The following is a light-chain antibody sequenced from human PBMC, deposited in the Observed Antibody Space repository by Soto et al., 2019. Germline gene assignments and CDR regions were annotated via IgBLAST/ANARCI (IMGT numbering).Light chain of an antibody. CDR3: KQYTSLYT. CDR2: KAS. J-gene: IGKJ2*01. V-gene: IGKV1-5*03. CDR1: QSSSSW. Sequence: DIQMTQSPSTLSASVGDRVTITCRASQSSSSWLAWYQQKPGKAPKLLIYKASSLESGVPSRFSGSGSGTEFTLIISSLQPDDFATYYCKQYTSLYTFGHRTKLEIK.